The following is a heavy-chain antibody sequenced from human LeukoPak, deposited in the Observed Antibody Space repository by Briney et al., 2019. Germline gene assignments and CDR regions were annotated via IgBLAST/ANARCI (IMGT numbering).Heavy chain of an antibody. CDR1: GYTFTGYY. CDR3: ARDRGTPNVIAVAGTSPYYYMDV. Sequence: GASVKVSCKASGYTFTGYYMHWVRQAPGQGLEWMGWINPNSGGTNYAQKFQGRVTMTRDMSTSTVYMELSSLRSEDTAVYYCARDRGTPNVIAVAGTSPYYYMDVWGKGTTVTVSS. D-gene: IGHD6-19*01. CDR2: INPNSGGT. J-gene: IGHJ6*03. V-gene: IGHV1-2*02.